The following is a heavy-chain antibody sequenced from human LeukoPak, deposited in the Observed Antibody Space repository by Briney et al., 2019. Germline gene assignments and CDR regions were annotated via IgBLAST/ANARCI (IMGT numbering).Heavy chain of an antibody. Sequence: SETLSLTCTVSGGSISSSSYYWGWIRQPPGKGLEWIGSIYYSGSTYYNPSLKSRVTISVDTSKNQFSQKLSSVTAADTAVYYCARGRHYYGSGSYSVWGQGTLVTVSS. CDR2: IYYSGST. CDR1: GGSISSSSYY. D-gene: IGHD3-10*01. CDR3: ARGRHYYGSGSYSV. V-gene: IGHV4-39*07. J-gene: IGHJ4*02.